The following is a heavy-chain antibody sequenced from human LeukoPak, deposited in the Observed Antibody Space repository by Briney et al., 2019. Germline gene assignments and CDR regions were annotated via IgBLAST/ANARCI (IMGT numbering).Heavy chain of an antibody. D-gene: IGHD3-10*01. Sequence: SETLSLTCTVSAVSISNYYWSWIRQPPGKALEWIGYIYYSGSTNYNPSLQSRVTISVDTSKNQFSLKLSSVTAADTAVYYCARGAYYYGSGENWFDPWGQGTLVTVSS. CDR1: AVSISNYY. CDR2: IYYSGST. J-gene: IGHJ5*02. CDR3: ARGAYYYGSGENWFDP. V-gene: IGHV4-59*01.